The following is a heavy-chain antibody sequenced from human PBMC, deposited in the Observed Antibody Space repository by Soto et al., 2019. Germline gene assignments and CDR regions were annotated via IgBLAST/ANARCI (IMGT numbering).Heavy chain of an antibody. CDR3: ARGEYYDSSGYAH. V-gene: IGHV4-61*01. Sequence: PSETLSLTCTVSGGSVSSGSYYWSWIRQPPGKGLEWIGYIYYSGNTNYNSSLKSQVTISLDTSKKQLSLKLSSVTAADTAVNFCARGEYYDSSGYAHWGQGTLITVSS. CDR2: IYYSGNT. D-gene: IGHD3-22*01. CDR1: GGSVSSGSYY. J-gene: IGHJ4*02.